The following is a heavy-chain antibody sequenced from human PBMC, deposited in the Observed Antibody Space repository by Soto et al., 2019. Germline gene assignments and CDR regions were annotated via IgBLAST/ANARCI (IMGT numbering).Heavy chain of an antibody. Sequence: QVQLVQSGAEVKKPGASVKVSCKASGYTFTSYDINWVRQATGQGLEWMGWMNPNSGNTGYAQKFKGRVTMTRNTSISTAYMELSSLRSEDTAVYYCARPSVLLWFGELLTYYYMDVWGKGTTVTVSS. V-gene: IGHV1-8*01. CDR2: MNPNSGNT. CDR3: ARPSVLLWFGELLTYYYMDV. D-gene: IGHD3-10*01. J-gene: IGHJ6*03. CDR1: GYTFTSYD.